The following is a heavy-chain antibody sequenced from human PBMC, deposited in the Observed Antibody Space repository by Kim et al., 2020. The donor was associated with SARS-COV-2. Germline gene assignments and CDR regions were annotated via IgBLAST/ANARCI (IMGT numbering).Heavy chain of an antibody. CDR1: GFTFNTYA. J-gene: IGHJ4*02. D-gene: IGHD2-15*01. CDR2: INAGGSST. V-gene: IGHV3-23*01. Sequence: GGSLRLSCAASGFTFNTYAMSWVRQAPGKGLEWVSSINAGGSSTCYADSVTGRFTISRDNSRNTLYLQMNSLRAEDTALYYCIRYGNDEDDWGQG. CDR3: IRYGNDEDD.